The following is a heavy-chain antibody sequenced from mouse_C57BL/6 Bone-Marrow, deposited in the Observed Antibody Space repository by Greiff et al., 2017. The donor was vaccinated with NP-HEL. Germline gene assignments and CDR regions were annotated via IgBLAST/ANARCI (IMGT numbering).Heavy chain of an antibody. CDR2: IDPSDSYT. CDR3: ARSEGYYDYDENAY. V-gene: IGHV1-50*01. Sequence: VQLQQPGAELVKPGASVKLSCKASGYTFTSYWMQWVKQRPGQGLEWIGEIDPSDSYTNYNQKFKGKATLTVDTSSSTAYMQLSSLTSEDSAVYYCARSEGYYDYDENAYWGQGTLVTVSA. D-gene: IGHD2-4*01. J-gene: IGHJ3*01. CDR1: GYTFTSYW.